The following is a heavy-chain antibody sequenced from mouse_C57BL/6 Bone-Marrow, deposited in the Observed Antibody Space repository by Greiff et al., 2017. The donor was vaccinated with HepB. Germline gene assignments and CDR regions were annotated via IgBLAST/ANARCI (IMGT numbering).Heavy chain of an antibody. CDR1: GYTFTGYW. D-gene: IGHD4-1*02. J-gene: IGHJ3*01. CDR2: ILPGSGST. CDR3: ASQGGSFNWAWFAY. V-gene: IGHV1-9*01. Sequence: QVQLQQSGAELMKPGASVKLSCKATGYTFTGYWIEWVKQRPGHGLEWIGEILPGSGSTNYNEKFKGKATFTADTSSNTAYMQLTSLTTEDSAIYYCASQGGSFNWAWFAYWGQGTLVTVSA.